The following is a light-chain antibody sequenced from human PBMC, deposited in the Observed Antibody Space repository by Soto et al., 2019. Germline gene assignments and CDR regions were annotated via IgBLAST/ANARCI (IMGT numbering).Light chain of an antibody. CDR1: SSDVGGYND. V-gene: IGLV2-14*03. CDR3: CSYTSITTVV. J-gene: IGLJ2*01. Sequence: QSALTQPASMSGSPGQSITISCSGTSSDVGGYNDVSWYQQYLGKAPKLLIYDVSDRPSGVSNRFSGSKSGNTASLTISGLQAEDEADYYCCSYTSITTVVFGGGTKLTVL. CDR2: DVS.